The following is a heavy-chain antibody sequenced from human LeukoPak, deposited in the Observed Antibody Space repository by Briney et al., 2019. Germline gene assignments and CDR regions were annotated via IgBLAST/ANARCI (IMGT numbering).Heavy chain of an antibody. CDR2: IYHSGST. D-gene: IGHD6-19*01. V-gene: IGHV4-4*02. Sequence: SETLSLTCAVSGGSISSSNWWSWVRQPPGKGLEWIGEIYHSGSTNYNPSLKSRVTISVDKSKNQFSLKLSSVTAADTAVYYCARGSSIAVAGTGLLDYWGQGTLVTVSS. J-gene: IGHJ4*02. CDR3: ARGSSIAVAGTGLLDY. CDR1: GGSISSSNW.